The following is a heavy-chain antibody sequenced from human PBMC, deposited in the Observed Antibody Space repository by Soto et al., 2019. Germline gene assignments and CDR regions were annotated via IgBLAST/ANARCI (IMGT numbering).Heavy chain of an antibody. CDR1: GGTFSSYT. Sequence: SVKVSCKASGGTFSSYTISWVRQAPGQGLEWMGRIIPILGIANYAQKFQGRVTITADKSTSTAYMELSSLRSEDTAVYYCARDRCSGGSCYRYDAFDIWGQGTMVTVSS. J-gene: IGHJ3*02. CDR2: IIPILGIA. CDR3: ARDRCSGGSCYRYDAFDI. V-gene: IGHV1-69*04. D-gene: IGHD2-15*01.